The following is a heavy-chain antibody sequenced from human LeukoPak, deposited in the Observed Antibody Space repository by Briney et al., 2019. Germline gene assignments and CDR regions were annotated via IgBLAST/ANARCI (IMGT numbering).Heavy chain of an antibody. CDR2: ISGSGGST. Sequence: SGGSLRLSCAASGFTFSSYAMSWVRQAPGKGLEWVSAISGSGGSTYYADSVKGRFTISRDNSKNTLYLQMNSLRAEDTAVYYCAKSRDIVVVPAAILNDYYYYGMDVWGQGTTVTVSS. CDR1: GFTFSSYA. D-gene: IGHD2-2*02. V-gene: IGHV3-23*01. J-gene: IGHJ6*02. CDR3: AKSRDIVVVPAAILNDYYYYGMDV.